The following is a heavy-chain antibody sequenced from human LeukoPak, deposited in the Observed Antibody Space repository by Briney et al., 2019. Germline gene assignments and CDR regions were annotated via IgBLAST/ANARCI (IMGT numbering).Heavy chain of an antibody. Sequence: GGSLRLSCAASGFTLSNYSMSWVRQAPGKGLEWVAGLGRSGEYKYYADSVKGRFTISRDNSKDTVSLQMNSLRAEDSAIYFCVKDRPCETCMPMDAWGQGTTVTVSS. CDR3: VKDRPCETCMPMDA. CDR1: GFTLSNYS. CDR2: LGRSGEYK. V-gene: IGHV3-23*01. D-gene: IGHD2-2*01. J-gene: IGHJ6*02.